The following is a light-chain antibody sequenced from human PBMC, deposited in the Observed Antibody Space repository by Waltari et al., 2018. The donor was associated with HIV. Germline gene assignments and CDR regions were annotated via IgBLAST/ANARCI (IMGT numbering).Light chain of an antibody. CDR3: QSYDSSNPVV. Sequence: ESPGKTVTISCTRSSGSIASNYVQWYQQRPGSAPTTVIYEDNQRPSGVPDRFSGSIDSSSNSASLTISGLKTEDEADYYCQSYDSSNPVVFGGGTKLTVL. V-gene: IGLV6-57*03. J-gene: IGLJ2*01. CDR1: SGSIASNY. CDR2: EDN.